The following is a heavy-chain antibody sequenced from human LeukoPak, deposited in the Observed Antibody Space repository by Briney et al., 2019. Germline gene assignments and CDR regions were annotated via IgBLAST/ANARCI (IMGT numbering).Heavy chain of an antibody. CDR2: INHSGST. J-gene: IGHJ6*03. CDR3: ARESDCSSTSCGVDYYMDV. CDR1: GGSFSGYY. Sequence: PSETLSLTCAVYGGSFSGYYWSWIRQPPGKGLEWIGEINHSGSTNYNPSLKSRVTISVDTSKNQFSLKLSSVTAADTAVYYCARESDCSSTSCGVDYYMDVWGKGTTVTVSS. V-gene: IGHV4-34*01. D-gene: IGHD2-2*01.